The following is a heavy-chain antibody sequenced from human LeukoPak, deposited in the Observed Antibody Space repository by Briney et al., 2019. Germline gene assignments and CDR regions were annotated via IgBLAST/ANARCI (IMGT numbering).Heavy chain of an antibody. CDR1: GFTFGDRA. D-gene: IGHD1-26*01. CDR2: IRAKHLGGTI. V-gene: IGHV3-49*04. CDR3: SRNSGTYRGYGMDV. J-gene: IGHJ6*02. Sequence: GGSLRLSCTASGFTFGDRAMSWVRQAPGKGLEWVGFIRAKHLGGTIEYAASVKDRFSISRDDSNGIAYLHMNSLKTEDTAMYYCSRNSGTYRGYGMDVWGQGTTVTVSS.